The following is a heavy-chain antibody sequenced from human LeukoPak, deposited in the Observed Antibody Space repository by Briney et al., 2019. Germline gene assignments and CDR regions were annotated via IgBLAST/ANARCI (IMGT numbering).Heavy chain of an antibody. V-gene: IGHV3-73*01. J-gene: IGHJ4*02. CDR3: TTAATLFDY. Sequence: GGSLRLSCAASGFTFSGSAMHWVRQASGKGLEWVGRIRSKAKSYATAYAASVKGRFTISRDDSKNTAYLQMNSLKTEDTAVYYCTTAATLFDYWGQGTLVTVSS. CDR2: IRSKAKSYAT. D-gene: IGHD2-15*01. CDR1: GFTFSGSA.